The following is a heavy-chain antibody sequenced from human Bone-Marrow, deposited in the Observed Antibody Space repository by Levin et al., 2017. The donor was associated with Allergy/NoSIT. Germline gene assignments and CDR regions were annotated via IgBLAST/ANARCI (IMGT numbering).Heavy chain of an antibody. J-gene: IGHJ4*02. Sequence: SETLSLTCTVSGGSVSSASHYWGWIRQPPGKGLEFIGNIYYLGTTYYNPSLQGRVAMSVDTSRNQFSLQLRSATAADTAVYYCAKRNSINFLSFFVSWGQGTLVTVSS. CDR2: IYYLGTT. D-gene: IGHD2/OR15-2a*01. V-gene: IGHV4-39*01. CDR1: GGSVSSASHY. CDR3: AKRNSINFLSFFVS.